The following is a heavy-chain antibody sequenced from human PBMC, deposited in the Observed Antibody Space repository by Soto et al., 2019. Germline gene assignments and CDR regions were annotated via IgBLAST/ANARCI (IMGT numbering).Heavy chain of an antibody. J-gene: IGHJ6*02. CDR2: INHSGST. CDR3: ARGKNYYDMPYGMDV. D-gene: IGHD3-3*01. V-gene: IGHV4-34*01. CDR1: GGSLIGYY. Sequence: SETLSLTCAVYGGSLIGYYWRWIRQPPGKGLEWIGEINHSGSTNYNPSLKSRVTISVDTSKNQFSLKLSSVTAADTAVYYCARGKNYYDMPYGMDVWGQGTTVT.